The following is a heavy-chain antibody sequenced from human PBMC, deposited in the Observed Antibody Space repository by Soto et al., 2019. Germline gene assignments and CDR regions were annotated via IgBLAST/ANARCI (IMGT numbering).Heavy chain of an antibody. CDR3: AKDLTVTTRFDY. CDR2: VTGSGSST. J-gene: IGHJ4*02. Sequence: EVQLLESGGGLVQPGGSLRLSCAASGFTFSSCAMSWVRQAPGKGLEWVSRVTGSGSSTYYADSVKGWFTISRDNSKNTLYLQMNSLRAEDTAVYYCAKDLTVTTRFDYWGQGTLVTVSS. D-gene: IGHD4-17*01. V-gene: IGHV3-23*01. CDR1: GFTFSSCA.